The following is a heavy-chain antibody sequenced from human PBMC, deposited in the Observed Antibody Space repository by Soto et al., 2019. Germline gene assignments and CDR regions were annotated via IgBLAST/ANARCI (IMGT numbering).Heavy chain of an antibody. CDR2: TYYRSKWYN. CDR1: GDSVSSNRGA. V-gene: IGHV6-1*01. Sequence: QVQRQQSGPGLVKPSETHSLTCDISGDSVSSNRGAWTWIRQSPSRGLEWLGRTYYRSKWYNEYGLSVKSRITINADTCKNQFSLQLNSVTPEDAAVYYCARWDHDYGYLDVWGLGTTVTVSS. D-gene: IGHD4-17*01. J-gene: IGHJ6*02. CDR3: ARWDHDYGYLDV.